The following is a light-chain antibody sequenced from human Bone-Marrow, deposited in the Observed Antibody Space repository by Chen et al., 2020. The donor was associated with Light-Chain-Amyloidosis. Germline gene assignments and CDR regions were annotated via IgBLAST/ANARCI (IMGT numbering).Light chain of an antibody. Sequence: QSALTQPASVSGSPGLSLTISCTGTSGDVGTYNYVAWYQQHPGKAPKVMIYAVSNRPSGVSNRFSGSKSGNTASLTISGLQAEDEADYYCSSFTSSSSYVFGPGTKVTVL. CDR2: AVS. CDR1: SGDVGTYNY. J-gene: IGLJ1*01. V-gene: IGLV2-14*01. CDR3: SSFTSSSSYV.